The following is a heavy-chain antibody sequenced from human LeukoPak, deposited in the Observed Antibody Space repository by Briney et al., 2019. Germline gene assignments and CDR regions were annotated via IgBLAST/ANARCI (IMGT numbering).Heavy chain of an antibody. CDR2: ISAYNGNT. V-gene: IGHV1-18*01. J-gene: IGHJ4*02. CDR3: ARGRGVAGSYYFDY. CDR1: GYTFTSYG. Sequence: GASVKVSCKASGYTFTSYGISWVRRAPGQGLEWMGWISAYNGNTNYAQKLQGRVTMTTDTSTSTAYMELRSPRSDDTAVYYCARGRGVAGSYYFDYWGQGTLVTVSS. D-gene: IGHD6-19*01.